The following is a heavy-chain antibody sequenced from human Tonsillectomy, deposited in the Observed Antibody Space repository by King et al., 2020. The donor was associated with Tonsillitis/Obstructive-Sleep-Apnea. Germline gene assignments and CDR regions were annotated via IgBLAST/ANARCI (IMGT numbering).Heavy chain of an antibody. Sequence: VQLVETGGGLVQPGGSLRLSCAASGFTFSSYDMNWVRQATGKGLEWVSGIGTAGDTYYPGSVKGRFIISRENAKNSLYLQMNSLRAVDTAVYYCARVGKAGTTYAFDSWGQGTMVTVSS. CDR1: GFTFSSYD. CDR3: ARVGKAGTTYAFDS. CDR2: IGTAGDT. V-gene: IGHV3-13*01. D-gene: IGHD1-7*01. J-gene: IGHJ3*02.